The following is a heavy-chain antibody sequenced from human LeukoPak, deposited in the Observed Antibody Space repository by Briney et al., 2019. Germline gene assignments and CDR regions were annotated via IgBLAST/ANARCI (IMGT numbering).Heavy chain of an antibody. CDR3: ASFTIFGVVIPPYYYMDV. J-gene: IGHJ6*03. CDR1: GFTFSSYS. V-gene: IGHV3-48*01. Sequence: GGSLRLSCAASGFTFSSYSMNWVRQAPGKGLEWVSYISSSSSTIYYADSVKGRFTISRDNAKNSLYLQMNSLRAEDTAVYYCASFTIFGVVIPPYYYMDVWGKGTTVTVS. CDR2: ISSSSSTI. D-gene: IGHD3-3*01.